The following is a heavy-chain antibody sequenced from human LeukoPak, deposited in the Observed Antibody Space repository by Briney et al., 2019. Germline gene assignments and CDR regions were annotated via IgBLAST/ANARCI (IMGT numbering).Heavy chain of an antibody. J-gene: IGHJ3*02. CDR2: INYSGST. Sequence: PSETLSLTCTVSGGSISSHYWSWIRQTPGKGLEWIGQINYSGSTYYNPSLKSRVTLSIDTSKNQFSLKVSSVTAADTAVYYCATFGVQFCRGGSCYSADAFDIWGQGTMVTVSS. D-gene: IGHD2-15*01. V-gene: IGHV4-59*11. CDR1: GGSISSHY. CDR3: ATFGVQFCRGGSCYSADAFDI.